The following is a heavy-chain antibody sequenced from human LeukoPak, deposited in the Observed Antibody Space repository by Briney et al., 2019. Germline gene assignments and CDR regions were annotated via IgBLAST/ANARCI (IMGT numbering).Heavy chain of an antibody. D-gene: IGHD3-22*01. J-gene: IGHJ4*02. V-gene: IGHV4-59*12. Sequence: SETLSLTCTVSGGSISSYYWSWIRQPPGKGLEWIGYIYYSGSTNYNPSLKSRVTMSVDTSKNQFSLKLSSVTAADTAVYYCASGYDDSSDYHSFDYWGQGTLVTVSS. CDR3: ASGYDDSSDYHSFDY. CDR1: GGSISSYY. CDR2: IYYSGST.